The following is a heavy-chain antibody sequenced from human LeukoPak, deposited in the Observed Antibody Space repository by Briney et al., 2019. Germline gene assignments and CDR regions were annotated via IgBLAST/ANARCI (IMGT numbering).Heavy chain of an antibody. D-gene: IGHD7-27*01. J-gene: IGHJ5*02. V-gene: IGHV3-74*01. Sequence: GGSLRLSCVASGFTFSSYWMTWVRQAPGKGPVWVSLISNDESTIIYADSVKGRFTISGDNAKNTLYLQMSSLRAEDTAVYYCARDVGTWGQGTLVTVSS. CDR3: ARDVGT. CDR1: GFTFSSYW. CDR2: ISNDESTI.